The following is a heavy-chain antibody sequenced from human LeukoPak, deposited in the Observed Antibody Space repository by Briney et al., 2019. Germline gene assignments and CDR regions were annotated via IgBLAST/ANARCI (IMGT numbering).Heavy chain of an antibody. CDR3: ASGVGGQDSSSWYSPPYSY. CDR1: GGSISSSSYY. D-gene: IGHD6-13*01. J-gene: IGHJ4*02. Sequence: SETLSLTCTVSGGSISSSSYYWGWIRQPPGKGLEWIGSIYYSGSTYYNPSLKSRVTISVDTSKNQFSLKLSSVTAADTAVYYCASGVGGQDSSSWYSPPYSYWGQGTLVTVSS. CDR2: IYYSGST. V-gene: IGHV4-39*07.